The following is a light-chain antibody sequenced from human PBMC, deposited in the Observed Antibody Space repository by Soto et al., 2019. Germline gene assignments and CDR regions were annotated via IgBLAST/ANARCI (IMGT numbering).Light chain of an antibody. CDR3: EQFNSWPRT. CDR1: QSVSGN. V-gene: IGKV3-15*01. Sequence: IVMTQSPATVSASPGERVTLSCRASQSVSGNVAWYHQKPGQPPRLLVYGASTTATDIPARFFGSGSETDFTLTITRLQSEDFGTCYCEQFNSWPRTFGQGTKVDIK. CDR2: GAS. J-gene: IGKJ1*01.